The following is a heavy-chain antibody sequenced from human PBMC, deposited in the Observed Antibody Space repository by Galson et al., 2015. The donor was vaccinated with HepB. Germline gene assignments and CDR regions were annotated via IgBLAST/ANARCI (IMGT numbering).Heavy chain of an antibody. Sequence: SVKVSCKASGYSFTNYTMHWVRQAPGQRLEWMGWINAGNGNTKYSQKFQGRVTITRDTSANTAYMEVSSLRSEDTAAYFCTRAYYSDSSGYFEYFHHWGQGTLITVSS. CDR1: GYSFTNYT. V-gene: IGHV1-3*01. D-gene: IGHD3-22*01. CDR2: INAGNGNT. J-gene: IGHJ1*01. CDR3: TRAYYSDSSGYFEYFHH.